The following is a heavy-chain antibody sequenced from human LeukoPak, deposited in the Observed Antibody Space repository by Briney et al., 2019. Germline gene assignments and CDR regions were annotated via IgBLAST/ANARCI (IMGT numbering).Heavy chain of an antibody. V-gene: IGHV3-20*04. CDR2: INWNGGRT. CDR1: GFMFDGYG. Sequence: GGSLRLSCAASGFMFDGYGMSWVRQAPGKGLEWVSGINWNGGRTGYADSVKGRFTISRDNAKNSLYLQMNSLRAEDTALYYCARDYGYGDYPGYWGQGTLVTVSS. D-gene: IGHD4-17*01. CDR3: ARDYGYGDYPGY. J-gene: IGHJ4*02.